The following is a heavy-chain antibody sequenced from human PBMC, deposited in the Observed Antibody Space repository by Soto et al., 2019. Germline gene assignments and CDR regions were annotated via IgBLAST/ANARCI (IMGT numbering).Heavy chain of an antibody. CDR3: ARENDTAMDQHFDH. CDR2: ISYSGST. J-gene: IGHJ4*02. D-gene: IGHD5-18*01. V-gene: IGHV4-61*01. CDR1: GGSFSSISNHY. Sequence: PSETLSLTCTFSGGSFSSISNHYCSWIRQPPGKGLEWIGYISYSGSTSYNPSLKSRLIISVDTSQNQVSLKLASVTAADTAVYYCARENDTAMDQHFDHWGQGTLVTVSA.